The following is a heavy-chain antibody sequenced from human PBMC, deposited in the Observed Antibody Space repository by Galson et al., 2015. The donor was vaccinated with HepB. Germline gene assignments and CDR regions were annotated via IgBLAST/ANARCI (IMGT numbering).Heavy chain of an antibody. D-gene: IGHD2-15*01. CDR1: GFTFSSYA. CDR3: ASARYCSGGSCLVGYYYGMDV. J-gene: IGHJ6*02. CDR2: ISYDGSNK. V-gene: IGHV3-30*04. Sequence: SLRLSCAASGFTFSSYAMHWVRQAPGKGLEWVAVISYDGSNKYYADSVKGRFTISRDNSKNTLYLQMNSLRAEDTAVYYCASARYCSGGSCLVGYYYGMDVWGQGTTVTVSS.